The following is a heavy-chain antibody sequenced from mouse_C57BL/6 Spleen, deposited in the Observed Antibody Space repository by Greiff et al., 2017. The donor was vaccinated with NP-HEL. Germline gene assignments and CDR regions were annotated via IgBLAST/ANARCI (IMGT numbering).Heavy chain of an antibody. Sequence: QVQLQQPGAELVRPGSSVKLSCKASGYTFTSYWMHWVKQRPIQGLEWIGNIDPSDSETHYNQKFKDKATLTVDKSSSTAYMQLSSLTSEDSAVYYCARDEGYDEDYFDYWGQGTTLTVSS. V-gene: IGHV1-52*01. J-gene: IGHJ2*01. CDR1: GYTFTSYW. CDR2: IDPSDSET. CDR3: ARDEGYDEDYFDY. D-gene: IGHD2-2*01.